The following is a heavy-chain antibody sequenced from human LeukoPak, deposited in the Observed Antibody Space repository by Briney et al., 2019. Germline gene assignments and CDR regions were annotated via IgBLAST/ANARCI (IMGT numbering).Heavy chain of an antibody. CDR2: INHSGST. J-gene: IGHJ6*02. V-gene: IGHV4-34*01. CDR3: ARGTEVLEWSYYYYGMDV. D-gene: IGHD3-3*01. CDR1: GGSFSGYY. Sequence: SETLSLTCAVYGGSFSGYYWSWIRQPPGKGLEWIGEINHSGSTNYNPSLKSRVTISVDTSKNQFSLKLSSVTAADTAVYYCARGTEVLEWSYYYYGMDVWGQGTTVTVSS.